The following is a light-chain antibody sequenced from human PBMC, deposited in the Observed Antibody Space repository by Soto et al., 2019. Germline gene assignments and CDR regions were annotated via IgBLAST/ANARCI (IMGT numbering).Light chain of an antibody. CDR2: GTS. CDR1: QAIRTE. J-gene: IGKJ1*01. V-gene: IGKV1-6*01. CDR3: LQDYSYPRT. Sequence: IQMTQSPSSLSASVGDRVIITCRASQAIRTELGWYQQRPGKAPKLLIYGTSNLQSGVPSRFSGSGSGTDFTLTINGLQPEDFATYYCLQDYSYPRTFGQGTMVDVK.